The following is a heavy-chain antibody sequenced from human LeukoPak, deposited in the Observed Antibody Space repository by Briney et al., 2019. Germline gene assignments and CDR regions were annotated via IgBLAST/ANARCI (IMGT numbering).Heavy chain of an antibody. V-gene: IGHV4-4*07. CDR3: ARPFGRGSFFRGWFDP. D-gene: IGHD1-26*01. Sequence: SETLSLTCTVSGGSISSYYWSWIRQPAGKGLEWIGRIYTSGSTNYNPSLKSRVTMSIDTSKNQFSLKLSSVTAADTAVYYCARPFGRGSFFRGWFDPWGQGTLVTVSS. CDR2: IYTSGST. CDR1: GGSISSYY. J-gene: IGHJ5*02.